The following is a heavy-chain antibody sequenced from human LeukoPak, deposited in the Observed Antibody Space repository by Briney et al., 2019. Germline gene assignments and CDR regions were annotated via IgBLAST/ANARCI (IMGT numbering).Heavy chain of an antibody. J-gene: IGHJ3*02. V-gene: IGHV3-23*01. Sequence: GGSLRLSCAASGFTFSSYSMHWVCQAPGKGLEWVSTISNSGSNRYYADSVRGRFTISRDNSKNTLYLQINSLRAEDTAVYYCAGAQPKDAFDIWGQGTMVTVSS. D-gene: IGHD5-18*01. CDR3: AGAQPKDAFDI. CDR1: GFTFSSYS. CDR2: ISNSGSNR.